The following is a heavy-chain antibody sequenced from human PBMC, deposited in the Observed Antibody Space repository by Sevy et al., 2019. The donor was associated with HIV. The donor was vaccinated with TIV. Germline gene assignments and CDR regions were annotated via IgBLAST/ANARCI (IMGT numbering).Heavy chain of an antibody. CDR1: GFTFSSYA. CDR2: ISSNGGST. CDR3: VKGEGADVWGSYRFDY. Sequence: GGSLRLSCSASGFTFSSYAMHWVRQAPGKGLEYVSAISSNGGSTYYADSVKGRFTISRDNSKNTLYLEMSSLRAEDTAVYYCVKGEGADVWGSYRFDYWGQGTLVTVSS. V-gene: IGHV3-64D*06. D-gene: IGHD3-16*02. J-gene: IGHJ4*02.